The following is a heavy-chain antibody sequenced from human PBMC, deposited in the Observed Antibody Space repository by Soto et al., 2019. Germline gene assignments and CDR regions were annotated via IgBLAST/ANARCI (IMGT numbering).Heavy chain of an antibody. V-gene: IGHV3-30*03. CDR2: ISNDGNHK. Sequence: GGSMRLSCAASGFTFSSFGMHWVRRAKGKGLEWVAAISNDGNHKYYADSVKGRFTISRDNPKNTLYLQMNSLRAEDTAVYYCARDGVGATTYFGYFDYWGRGTLVTVSS. D-gene: IGHD1-26*01. CDR3: ARDGVGATTYFGYFDY. CDR1: GFTFSSFG. J-gene: IGHJ4*02.